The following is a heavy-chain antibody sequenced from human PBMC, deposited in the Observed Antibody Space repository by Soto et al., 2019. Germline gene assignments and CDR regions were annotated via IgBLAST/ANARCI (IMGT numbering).Heavy chain of an antibody. CDR1: GFTFSNAW. Sequence: EVQLVESGGGLVKPGGSLRLSCAASGFTFSNAWMNWVRQAPGKGLEWVGRIKSKTDGGTTDYAAPVKGRFTISRDDSTNTLYLQMNSLKTEDTAVYYCTTDESYSYGYPDSFDYWGQGTLVTVSS. J-gene: IGHJ4*02. D-gene: IGHD5-18*01. CDR3: TTDESYSYGYPDSFDY. CDR2: IKSKTDGGTT. V-gene: IGHV3-15*07.